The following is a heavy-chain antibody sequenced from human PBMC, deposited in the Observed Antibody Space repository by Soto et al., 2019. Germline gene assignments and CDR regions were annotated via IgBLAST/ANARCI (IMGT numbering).Heavy chain of an antibody. CDR3: AQDRPPDEYGVSDY. CDR2: ISGSGGST. Sequence: EVQLLESGGGLVQPGGSLRLSCAASGFTFSSYAMSWVRQAPGTGLEWVSAISGSGGSTYYADSVNGRFTISRDKSKNALYRQMNTLRAEDTAVYYCAQDRPPDEYGVSDYWGQGTLVTVSS. V-gene: IGHV3-23*01. J-gene: IGHJ4*02. D-gene: IGHD4-17*01. CDR1: GFTFSSYA.